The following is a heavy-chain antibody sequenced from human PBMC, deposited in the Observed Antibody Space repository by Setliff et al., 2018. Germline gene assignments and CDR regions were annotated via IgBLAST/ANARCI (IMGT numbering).Heavy chain of an antibody. CDR1: GYTFAKYG. CDR2: ISGYNGYT. V-gene: IGHV1-18*01. Sequence: GASVKVSCKAFGYTFAKYGTSWVRQAPGQGLEWMGWISGYNGYTVYAQKLQGRVTLTTDTSTGTAYMEVRSLRSDDTAQYYCARDLDYQYYYDSSGRDAFDIWGQGTMVTVSS. J-gene: IGHJ3*02. CDR3: ARDLDYQYYYDSSGRDAFDI. D-gene: IGHD3-22*01.